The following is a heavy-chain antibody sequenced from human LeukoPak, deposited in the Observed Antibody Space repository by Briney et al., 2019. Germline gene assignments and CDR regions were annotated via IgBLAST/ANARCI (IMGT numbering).Heavy chain of an antibody. CDR2: ISSSSSYI. CDR1: GFTFSSYS. CDR3: ARPHYYYYMDV. V-gene: IGHV3-21*01. Sequence: GGSLRLSCAASGFTFSSYSMNWVRQAPGKGLEWVSSISSSSSYIYYADSVKGRFTISRDNAKNSLYPQMNSLRAEDTAVYYCARPHYYYYMDVWGNGTTVTVSS. J-gene: IGHJ6*03.